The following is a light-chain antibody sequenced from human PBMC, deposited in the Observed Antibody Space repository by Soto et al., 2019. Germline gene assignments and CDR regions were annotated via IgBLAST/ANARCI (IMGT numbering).Light chain of an antibody. V-gene: IGKV3-15*01. CDR3: QQCRNWPLT. Sequence: EIVMTQSPATLSASPGEGATLSCKAGQTVYNNLAWYQQRPGQPPRLLIYDASTRATGISARFSGSGYGTEFTLTISSLQSEDSALYFCQQCRNWPLTFGGGTKVEIK. J-gene: IGKJ4*01. CDR2: DAS. CDR1: QTVYNN.